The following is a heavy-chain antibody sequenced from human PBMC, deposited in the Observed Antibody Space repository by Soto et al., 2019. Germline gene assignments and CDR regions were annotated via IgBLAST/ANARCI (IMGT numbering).Heavy chain of an antibody. CDR2: ISSTTHYI. CDR3: ARESEDLTSNFDY. Sequence: GGSLRLSCAASDFTFTRYSMNWVRQAPGKGLEWVSSISSTTHYIYYADSMRGRFTISRDNAKNAVYLEMNSLGAEDTAVYYCARESEDLTSNFDYWGQGTLVTVSS. V-gene: IGHV3-21*06. J-gene: IGHJ4*02. CDR1: DFTFTRYS.